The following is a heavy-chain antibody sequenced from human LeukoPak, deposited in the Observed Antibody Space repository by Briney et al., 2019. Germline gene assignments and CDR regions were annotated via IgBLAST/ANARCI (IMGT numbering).Heavy chain of an antibody. CDR2: ISSSGSTI. Sequence: GGSLRLSCAASGFTFSSYEMNWVRQAPGKGLEWVSYISSSGSTIYYADSVKGRFTISRDNSKNTLYLQMDSLRAEDTALYYCARTQTGALFDSWGQGTLVTVSS. CDR1: GFTFSSYE. J-gene: IGHJ4*02. V-gene: IGHV3-48*03. D-gene: IGHD1-14*01. CDR3: ARTQTGALFDS.